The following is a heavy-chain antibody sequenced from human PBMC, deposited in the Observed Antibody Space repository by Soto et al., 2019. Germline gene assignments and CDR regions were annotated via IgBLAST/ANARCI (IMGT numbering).Heavy chain of an antibody. Sequence: PSETLSLTCSVSGDSISRTNWWSWVRQPPGRGLEWIAEIFHTGSANHNPSLGSRVTISVDKSKNQFSLKLSSVTAADTAVYYCVRELTVTTWWRFDTWGRGTLVTVSS. CDR2: IFHTGSA. J-gene: IGHJ5*02. D-gene: IGHD4-4*01. CDR3: VRELTVTTWWRFDT. V-gene: IGHV4-4*02. CDR1: GDSISRTNW.